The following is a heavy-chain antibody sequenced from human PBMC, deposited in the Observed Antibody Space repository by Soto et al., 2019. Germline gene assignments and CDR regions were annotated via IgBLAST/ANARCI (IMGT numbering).Heavy chain of an antibody. CDR1: GFTFSSYG. CDR3: AKDLYDSSGYYYYCYGMDV. Sequence: QVQLVESGGGVVQPGRSLRLSCAASGFTFSSYGMHWVRQAPGKGLEWVAVISYDGSNKYYADSVKGRFTISRDNSKNTLYLQMNSLRAEDTAVYYCAKDLYDSSGYYYYCYGMDVWGQGTTVTVSS. J-gene: IGHJ6*02. V-gene: IGHV3-30*18. CDR2: ISYDGSNK. D-gene: IGHD3-22*01.